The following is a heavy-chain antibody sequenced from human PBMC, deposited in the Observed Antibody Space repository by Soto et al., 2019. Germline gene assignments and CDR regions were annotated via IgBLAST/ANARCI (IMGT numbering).Heavy chain of an antibody. CDR2: IYWNDDK. V-gene: IGHV2-5*01. D-gene: IGHD2-8*01. CDR3: AHRRETYGVYDYYGMDV. Sequence: SGPTLVKPTQTLTLTCTFSGFSLSTSGVGVGWIRQPPGKALEWLALIYWNDDKGYSPSLKSRLTITKDTSKNQVVLTMTNMDPVDTATYYCAHRRETYGVYDYYGMDVWGQGTTVTVSS. J-gene: IGHJ6*02. CDR1: GFSLSTSGVG.